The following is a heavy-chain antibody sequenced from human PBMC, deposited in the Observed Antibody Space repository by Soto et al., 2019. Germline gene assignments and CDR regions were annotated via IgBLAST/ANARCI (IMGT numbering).Heavy chain of an antibody. V-gene: IGHV4-59*02. CDR1: GASVSNNY. D-gene: IGHD6-19*01. Sequence: PSGALSGTCVVSGASVSNNYWTWIRQPPGRGLEWIGYIYSTGTTNTTPSLKSRVTISIDTSKNQFSLKLNSVSAADTAVYYCARAGRLGLPDYWGQGTLVPVSS. J-gene: IGHJ4*02. CDR3: ARAGRLGLPDY. CDR2: IYSTGTT.